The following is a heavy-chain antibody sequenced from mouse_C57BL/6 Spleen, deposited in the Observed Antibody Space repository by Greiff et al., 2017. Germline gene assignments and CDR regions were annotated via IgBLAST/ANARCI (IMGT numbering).Heavy chain of an antibody. J-gene: IGHJ2*01. V-gene: IGHV1-72*01. D-gene: IGHD1-1*01. CDR3: ARFTTVVAGGDYFDY. CDR1: GYTFTSYW. Sequence: VQLQQPGAELVKPGASVKLSCKASGYTFTSYWMHWVKQRPGRGLEWIGRIDPNSGGTKYNEKFKSKATLTVDKPSSTAYMQLSSLTSEDSAVYYCARFTTVVAGGDYFDYWGQGTTLTVSS. CDR2: IDPNSGGT.